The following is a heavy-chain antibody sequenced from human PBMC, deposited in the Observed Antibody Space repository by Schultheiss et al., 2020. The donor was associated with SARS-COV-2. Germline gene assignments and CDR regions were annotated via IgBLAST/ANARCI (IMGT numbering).Heavy chain of an antibody. CDR3: TNGKGYSDYDYVSVYY. Sequence: GGSLRLSCAASGFTFSSYAMSWVRQAPGKGLEWVSSISSSSSNIYYADSVKGRFTISRDNAKNSLYLQMNSLRAEDTAVYYCTNGKGYSDYDYVSVYYWGQGTLVTVSS. J-gene: IGHJ4*02. V-gene: IGHV3-21*01. CDR1: GFTFSSYA. CDR2: ISSSSSNI. D-gene: IGHD5-12*01.